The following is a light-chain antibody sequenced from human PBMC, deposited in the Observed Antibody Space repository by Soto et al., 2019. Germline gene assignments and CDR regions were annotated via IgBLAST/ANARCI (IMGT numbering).Light chain of an antibody. CDR3: HQDDCFPFS. CDR2: WVS. V-gene: IGKV4-1*01. J-gene: IGKJ3*01. Sequence: DIVMTQSPESVALSLGERATINCKSSQSILYRSIGKSSLAWYQQKPGQPPKLLISWVSTRQSGVPDRFSGSGSGTDFTLSISSLQAEDVAVYYCHQDDCFPFSFGPGTVVEIK. CDR1: QSILYRSIGKSS.